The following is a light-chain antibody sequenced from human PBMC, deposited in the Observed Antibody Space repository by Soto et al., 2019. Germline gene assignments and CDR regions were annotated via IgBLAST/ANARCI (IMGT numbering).Light chain of an antibody. CDR2: SNN. J-gene: IGLJ3*02. V-gene: IGLV1-44*01. CDR3: AAWDGSLNGWV. Sequence: QSVLTQPPSASGTPGQRVTVSCSGSSSNIGSDNVNWYRQLPGTAPQLLIYSNNQRPSGVPDRFSGSKSGTSASLAIGGLQSEDEADYNCAAWDGSLNGWVFGGGTKVTGL. CDR1: SSNIGSDN.